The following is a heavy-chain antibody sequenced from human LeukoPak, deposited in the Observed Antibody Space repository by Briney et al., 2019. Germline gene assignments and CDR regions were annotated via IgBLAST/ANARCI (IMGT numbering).Heavy chain of an antibody. CDR2: INYSWST. Sequence: PSETLSLTCTVSGGSISNYYWSWIRQPPGKGLEGIGNINYSWSTNYNPSLKSRVTMSVDTSKNQFSLKLTSVTAGDTAVYYCARSSIAVAGTGVDYYYGMDVWGQGTTVTVSS. CDR3: ARSSIAVAGTGVDYYYGMDV. D-gene: IGHD6-19*01. CDR1: GGSISNYY. V-gene: IGHV4-59*01. J-gene: IGHJ6*02.